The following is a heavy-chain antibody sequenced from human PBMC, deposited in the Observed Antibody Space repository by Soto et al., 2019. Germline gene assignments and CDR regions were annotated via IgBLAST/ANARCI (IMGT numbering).Heavy chain of an antibody. CDR2: ISSSSSYI. V-gene: IGHV3-21*01. CDR3: ASALLGYCSSTSCYSPFDY. D-gene: IGHD2-2*01. Sequence: GGSLRLSCAASGFTFSSYSMNWVRQAPGKGLEWVSSISSSSSYIYYADSVKGRFTISRDNAKNSLYLQMNSLRAEDTAVYYCASALLGYCSSTSCYSPFDYWGQGTLVTVSS. J-gene: IGHJ4*02. CDR1: GFTFSSYS.